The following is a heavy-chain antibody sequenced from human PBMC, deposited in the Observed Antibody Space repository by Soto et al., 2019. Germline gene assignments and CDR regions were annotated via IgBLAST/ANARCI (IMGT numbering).Heavy chain of an antibody. CDR2: ITGSGTNT. Sequence: EVQLMESGGGLEQPGGSLRLSCAASGFTFNNFVMSWVRQAPGKGLEWVSAITGSGTNTNYADSVKGRFTISRDNSRNTVSLQMKSLRVEHTAVYYCQTWEERNRHWYGQFVSWGQGTLVTVSS. J-gene: IGHJ4*02. CDR1: GFTFNNFV. D-gene: IGHD6-13*01. CDR3: QTWEERNRHWYGQFVS. V-gene: IGHV3-23*01.